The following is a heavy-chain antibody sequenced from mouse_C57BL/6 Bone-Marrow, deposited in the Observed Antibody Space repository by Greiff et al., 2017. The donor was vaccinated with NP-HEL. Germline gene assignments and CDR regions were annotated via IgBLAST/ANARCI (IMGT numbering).Heavy chain of an antibody. CDR2: ISDGGSYT. J-gene: IGHJ1*03. CDR1: GFTFSSYA. V-gene: IGHV5-4*01. Sequence: EVHLVESGGGLVKPGGSLKLSCAASGFTFSSYAMSWVRQTPEKGLEWVATISDGGSYTYYPSNVKGRFTISRDNAKNNLYLQMSQLKSEDTAMYYCARGGTTVVATGNWYFDVWGTGTTVTVSS. CDR3: ARGGTTVVATGNWYFDV. D-gene: IGHD1-1*01.